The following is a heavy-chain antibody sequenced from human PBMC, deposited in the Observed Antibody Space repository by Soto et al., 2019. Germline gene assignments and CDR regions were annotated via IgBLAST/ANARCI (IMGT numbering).Heavy chain of an antibody. D-gene: IGHD1-26*01. CDR2: ISSSGSTI. CDR1: GFTFSDYY. Sequence: GGSLRLSCAASGFTFSDYYMSWIRQAPGKGLEWVSYISSSGSTIYYADSVEGRFTISRDNAKNSLYLQMNSLRAEDTAVYYCATSFGSYLGWFHRWGQGTLVTVSS. J-gene: IGHJ5*02. V-gene: IGHV3-11*01. CDR3: ATSFGSYLGWFHR.